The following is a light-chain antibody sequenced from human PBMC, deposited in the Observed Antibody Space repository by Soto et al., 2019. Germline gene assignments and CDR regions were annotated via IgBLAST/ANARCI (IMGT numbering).Light chain of an antibody. J-gene: IGKJ1*01. CDR3: QQYNNWPPDRT. CDR2: GAS. Sequence: EIVMTQSPATLSVSPGERATLSCRASQSVGSNLACYQQKPGQAPRLLIYGASTMATGIPARFSGSGSGTEFTLTIRSLQSEDFAIYFCQQYNNWPPDRTFGQGTKVEIK. V-gene: IGKV3-15*01. CDR1: QSVGSN.